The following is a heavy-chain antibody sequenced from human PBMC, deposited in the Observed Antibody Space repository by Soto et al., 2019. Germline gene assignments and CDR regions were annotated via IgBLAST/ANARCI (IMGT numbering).Heavy chain of an antibody. V-gene: IGHV3-48*01. CDR1: EFTFSSYS. D-gene: IGHD2-2*01. CDR2: ISSSSSTI. J-gene: IGHJ6*03. CDR3: ARDTVVPGGWYYYYMDV. Sequence: GSLRLSCAASEFTFSSYSMNWVRQAPGKGLEWVSYISSSSSTIYYADSVKGRFTISRDNAKNSLYLQMNSLRAEDTAVYYCARDTVVPGGWYYYYMDVWGKGTTVTVSS.